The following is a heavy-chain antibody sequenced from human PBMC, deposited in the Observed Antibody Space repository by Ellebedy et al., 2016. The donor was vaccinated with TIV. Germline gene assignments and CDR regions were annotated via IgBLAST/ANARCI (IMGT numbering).Heavy chain of an antibody. CDR3: ARALRWYSSGWNPRFDY. D-gene: IGHD6-19*01. Sequence: SETLSLXXAVYGGSFSGYYWSWIRQPPGKGLEWIGEINHSGSTNYNPSLKSRVTISVDTSKNQFSLKLSSVTAADTAVNYCARALRWYSSGWNPRFDYWGQGTLVTVSS. J-gene: IGHJ4*02. CDR1: GGSFSGYY. CDR2: INHSGST. V-gene: IGHV4-34*01.